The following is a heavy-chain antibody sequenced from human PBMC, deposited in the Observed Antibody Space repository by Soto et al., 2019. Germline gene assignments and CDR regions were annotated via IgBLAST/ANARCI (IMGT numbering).Heavy chain of an antibody. D-gene: IGHD3-10*01. Sequence: QPGRSLRLSCSASGFTFSSYAMSWVRQAPGKRLEWVSAISGSGGSTYYADSVKGRFTISRDNSKNTLYLQMNSLRAEDTAVYYCAKDLLYYYGSGSYTFDYWGQGTLVTVSS. V-gene: IGHV3-23*01. J-gene: IGHJ4*02. CDR1: GFTFSSYA. CDR2: ISGSGGST. CDR3: AKDLLYYYGSGSYTFDY.